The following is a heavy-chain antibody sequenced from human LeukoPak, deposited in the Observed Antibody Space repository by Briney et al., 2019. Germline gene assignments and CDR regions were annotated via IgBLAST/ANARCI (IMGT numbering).Heavy chain of an antibody. J-gene: IGHJ4*02. V-gene: IGHV3-23*01. D-gene: IGHD3-10*01. CDR2: ISGSGGST. CDR1: GFTFSSYP. Sequence: GGSLRLSCAASGFTFSSYPMSWVRQAPGKGLEWVSGISGSGGSTHYADSVKGRFTMSRDNSKNTLYLQMNSLRVEDTAVYYCAKEGYYGSGSPLDYWGQGTLVAVSS. CDR3: AKEGYYGSGSPLDY.